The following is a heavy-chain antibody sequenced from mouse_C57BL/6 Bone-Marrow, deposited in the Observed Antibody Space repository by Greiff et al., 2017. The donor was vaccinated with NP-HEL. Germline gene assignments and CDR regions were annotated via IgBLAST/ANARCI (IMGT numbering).Heavy chain of an antibody. CDR1: GYTFTSYG. V-gene: IGHV1-81*01. D-gene: IGHD1-1*01. J-gene: IGHJ4*01. CDR3: ARHYGSTSYAMDY. Sequence: VQLQQSGAELARPGASVKLSCKASGYTFTSYGISWVKQRPGQGLEWIGEIYPRSGNTYYNEKFKGKATLTADKSSSTAYMELRSLTSEDSAVYFCARHYGSTSYAMDYWGQGTSVTVSS. CDR2: IYPRSGNT.